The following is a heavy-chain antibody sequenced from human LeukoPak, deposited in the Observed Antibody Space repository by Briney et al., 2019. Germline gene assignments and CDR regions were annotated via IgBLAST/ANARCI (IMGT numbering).Heavy chain of an antibody. CDR3: ARHRPYYDILTGYHPAGY. V-gene: IGHV5-51*01. CDR2: IYPGDSDT. Sequence: GESLKISCKGSGYSFTSYWIGWVRQMPGKGLEWMGIIYPGDSDTRYSPSSQGQVTISADKSISTAYLQWSSLKASDIAMYYCARHRPYYDILTGYHPAGYWGQGTLVTVSP. J-gene: IGHJ4*02. D-gene: IGHD3-9*01. CDR1: GYSFTSYW.